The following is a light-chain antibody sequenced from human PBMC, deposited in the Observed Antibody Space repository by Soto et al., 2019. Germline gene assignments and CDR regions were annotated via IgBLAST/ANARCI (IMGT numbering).Light chain of an antibody. V-gene: IGKV3-15*01. CDR3: QQYNDWPPRIT. CDR1: QSFISN. J-gene: IGKJ5*01. CDR2: GAS. Sequence: EIVMKKSLATLSVTTGERATLSCRASQSFISNLAWYQQKPGQAPRLLIYGASTRATGIPARFSGSGSGTDFTLTISSLEPEDFAVYYCQQYNDWPPRITFCQGTRLEIK.